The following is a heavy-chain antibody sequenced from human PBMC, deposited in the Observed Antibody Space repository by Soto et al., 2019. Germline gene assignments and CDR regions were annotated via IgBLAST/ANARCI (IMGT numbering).Heavy chain of an antibody. J-gene: IGHJ5*01. V-gene: IGHV3-48*02. CDR3: AREGLLHGFAS. CDR2: ISSSSSTI. Sequence: WGRKAPGKGLEWVSYISSSSSTIYYADSVKGRFTISRDNAKNSLYLQMNSLRDEDTAVYYCAREGLLHGFASWRHRPLVIGSS.